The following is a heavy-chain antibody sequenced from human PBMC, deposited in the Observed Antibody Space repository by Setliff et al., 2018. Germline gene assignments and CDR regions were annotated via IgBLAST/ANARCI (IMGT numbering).Heavy chain of an antibody. J-gene: IGHJ4*02. D-gene: IGHD6-19*01. CDR1: GGSFSDYY. Sequence: SETLSLTCAASGGSFSDYYWTWIRQPPGKGLEWIGEINHSGNTISKPSLKSRVTISVDTSKSQFSLRLNSVTAADTAVYYCARDAHRGGWDIDYWGPGIMATVSS. CDR3: ARDAHRGGWDIDY. CDR2: INHSGNT. V-gene: IGHV4-34*01.